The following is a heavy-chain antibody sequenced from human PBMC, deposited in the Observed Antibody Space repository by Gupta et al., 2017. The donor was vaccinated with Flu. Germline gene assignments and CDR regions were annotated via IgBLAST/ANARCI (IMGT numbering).Heavy chain of an antibody. J-gene: IGHJ4*02. Sequence: QVQLVQSGAEVKKPGASVKVSCKASGYTFTSYALHSVRQAPGQRLEWMGWINAGNGNTKYSQKFQGRVTITRDTSASTAYMELSSLRSEDTAVYYCARGGGISSWYHKGYWGQGTLVTDAS. CDR3: ARGGGISSWYHKGY. CDR1: GYTFTSYA. D-gene: IGHD6-13*01. V-gene: IGHV1-3*01. CDR2: INAGNGNT.